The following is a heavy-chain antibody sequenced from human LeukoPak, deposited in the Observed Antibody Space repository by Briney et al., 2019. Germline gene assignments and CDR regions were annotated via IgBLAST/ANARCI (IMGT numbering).Heavy chain of an antibody. V-gene: IGHV4-59*01. Sequence: SETLSLTCTVSGGSISSYYWSWIRQPPGKGLEWIGYIYCSGSSNYNPSLKSRVTISVDTSKNQFSLKLSSVTAADTAVYYCARDLGYYDSSGYQAYWYFDLWRRGTLVTVSS. CDR2: IYCSGSS. D-gene: IGHD3-22*01. CDR1: GGSISSYY. CDR3: ARDLGYYDSSGYQAYWYFDL. J-gene: IGHJ2*01.